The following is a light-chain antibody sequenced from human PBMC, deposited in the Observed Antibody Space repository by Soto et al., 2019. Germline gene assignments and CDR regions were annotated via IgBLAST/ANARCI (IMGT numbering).Light chain of an antibody. V-gene: IGLV2-14*03. CDR2: DVT. CDR3: SSFTGSTTWV. J-gene: IGLJ3*02. Sequence: QSALTQPAFVSGSPGQSLTISCTGTNSDVGGYDYVSWYQQHPGKAPKLLIYDVTKRPSGVSNRFSGSKSGNTASLTISGPLTEDEADYYCSSFTGSTTWVFGGGTKLTVL. CDR1: NSDVGGYDY.